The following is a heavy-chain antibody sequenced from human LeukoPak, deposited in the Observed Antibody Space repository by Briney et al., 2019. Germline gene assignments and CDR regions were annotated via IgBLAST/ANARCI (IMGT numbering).Heavy chain of an antibody. V-gene: IGHV4-59*01. CDR1: GGSISSYS. J-gene: IGHJ1*01. CDR2: IQNSGNT. CDR3: ARTYYYDSSGYASEYFQH. D-gene: IGHD3-22*01. Sequence: SETLSLTCTVSGGSISSYSWSWIRQPPGKGLEWIGHIQNSGNTNYKPSLKSRVTISVDTSKNQFSLKLSSVTAADTAVYYCARTYYYDSSGYASEYFQHWGQGTLVTVSS.